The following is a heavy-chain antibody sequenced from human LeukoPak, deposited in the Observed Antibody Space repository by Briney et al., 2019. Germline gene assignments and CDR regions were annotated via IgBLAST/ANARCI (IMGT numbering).Heavy chain of an antibody. Sequence: ASVKVSCKASGYTFTTYAVSWVRQAPGQGLEWMGWISTYNGNTEYVKSLQGRVTMTTDTSSSTAYMELRGLKSDDTAVYYCARFWTGYLPDDWGQGTLVTVSS. J-gene: IGHJ4*02. V-gene: IGHV1-18*01. CDR2: ISTYNGNT. CDR3: ARFWTGYLPDD. D-gene: IGHD3/OR15-3a*01. CDR1: GYTFTTYA.